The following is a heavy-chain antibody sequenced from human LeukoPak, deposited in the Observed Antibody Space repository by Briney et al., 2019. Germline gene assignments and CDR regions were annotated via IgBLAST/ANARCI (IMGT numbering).Heavy chain of an antibody. Sequence: GGSLRLSCAASGFAFSNYAMSWVRQAPGKGLEWVSSLSGGGDSRYYADSVMGRFTISRDNSKNTLYPQMNSLRAEDTAVYYCAKAVRSMVTGGGYFDSWGQGTLVTVSS. D-gene: IGHD3-10*01. V-gene: IGHV3-23*01. CDR1: GFAFSNYA. J-gene: IGHJ4*02. CDR2: LSGGGDSR. CDR3: AKAVRSMVTGGGYFDS.